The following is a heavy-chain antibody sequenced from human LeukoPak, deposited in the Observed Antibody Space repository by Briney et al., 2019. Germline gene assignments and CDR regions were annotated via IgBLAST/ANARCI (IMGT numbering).Heavy chain of an antibody. CDR2: INSDGSST. J-gene: IGHJ4*02. CDR1: GFIFSSYW. CDR3: ATGPRTGISDY. D-gene: IGHD1-14*01. V-gene: IGHV3-74*01. Sequence: PGGSLRLSCAASGFIFSSYWMHWVRQAPGKGLVWVSRINSDGSSTSYADSVKGRFTISRDNAKNTLYLQMNSLRAEDTAVYYCATGPRTGISDYWGQGTLVTVSS.